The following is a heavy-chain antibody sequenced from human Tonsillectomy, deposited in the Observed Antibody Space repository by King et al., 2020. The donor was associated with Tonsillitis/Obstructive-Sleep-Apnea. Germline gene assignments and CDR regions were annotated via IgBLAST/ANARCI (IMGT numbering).Heavy chain of an antibody. CDR2: TYYRSKWYN. CDR3: ARDAGCSGGSCYVRFDY. CDR1: GDSVSSNSAA. Sequence: VQLQQSGPGLVKPSQTLSLTCAISGDSVSSNSAAWNWIRQSPSRGLEWLGRTYYRSKWYNDYAVSVKSRITINPDTSKNQFSLQLNSVTHEDTAVYYCARDAGCSGGSCYVRFDYWGQGTLVTVSS. J-gene: IGHJ4*02. V-gene: IGHV6-1*01. D-gene: IGHD2-15*01.